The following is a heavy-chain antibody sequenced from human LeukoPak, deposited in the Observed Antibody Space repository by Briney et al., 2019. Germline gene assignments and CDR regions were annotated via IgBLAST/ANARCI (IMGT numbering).Heavy chain of an antibody. CDR1: GYSFTSYW. V-gene: IGHV5-10-1*01. CDR3: ATRRVIAVAGTDQIDY. Sequence: GESLKISCKGSGYSFTSYWISWVRQMPGKGLEWMGRIGPSDSYTNYSPSFQGHVTISADKSISTAYLQWSSLKASDTAMYYCATRRVIAVAGTDQIDYWGQGTLVTVSS. CDR2: IGPSDSYT. D-gene: IGHD6-19*01. J-gene: IGHJ4*02.